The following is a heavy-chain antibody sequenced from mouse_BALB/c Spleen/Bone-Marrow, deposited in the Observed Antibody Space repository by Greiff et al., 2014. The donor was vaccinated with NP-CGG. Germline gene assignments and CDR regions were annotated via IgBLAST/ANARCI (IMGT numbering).Heavy chain of an antibody. CDR3: ARWRYPYVMDY. Sequence: EVQLQQSGPELVKPGASVKMSCKASGYTFTSYVMHWVKQKPGQGLEWIGYINPYNDGTKYNEKFKGKATLTSDKSSSTAYMELSSLTSEDSAVYCCARWRYPYVMDYWGQGTSVTVSS. J-gene: IGHJ4*01. D-gene: IGHD5-1-1*01. CDR2: INPYNDGT. V-gene: IGHV1-14*01. CDR1: GYTFTSYV.